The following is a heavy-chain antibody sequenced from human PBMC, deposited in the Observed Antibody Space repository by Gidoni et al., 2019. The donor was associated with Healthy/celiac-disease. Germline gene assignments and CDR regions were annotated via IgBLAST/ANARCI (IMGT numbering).Heavy chain of an antibody. CDR1: GGSIRSRSYY. J-gene: IGHJ4*02. CDR3: ARLRPNYGYSYGWYDY. V-gene: IGHV4-39*01. CDR2: IYYSGST. Sequence: QLQLQESGPGLVKPSETLSLTCPVSGGSIRSRSYYWGWIRQPQGKGLEWIGSIYYSGSTYYNPSLKSRGTISVDTSKNQFSLKLSAGTAADTAVYYCARLRPNYGYSYGWYDYWGQGTLVTVSS. D-gene: IGHD5-18*01.